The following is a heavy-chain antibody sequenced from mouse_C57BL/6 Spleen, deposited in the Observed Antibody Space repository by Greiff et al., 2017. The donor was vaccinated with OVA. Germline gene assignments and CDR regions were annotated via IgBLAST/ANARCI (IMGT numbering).Heavy chain of an antibody. D-gene: IGHD1-1*01. J-gene: IGHJ1*03. CDR3: ATIIHFDV. Sequence: QVQLQQPGAELVKPGASVKLSCKASGYTFTSYWMQWVKQRPGQGLEWIGEIDPSDSYTNYNQKFKGKATLTVDTSSSTAYMQLSSLTSEDSAVYYCATIIHFDVWGTGTTVTVSS. CDR2: IDPSDSYT. V-gene: IGHV1-50*01. CDR1: GYTFTSYW.